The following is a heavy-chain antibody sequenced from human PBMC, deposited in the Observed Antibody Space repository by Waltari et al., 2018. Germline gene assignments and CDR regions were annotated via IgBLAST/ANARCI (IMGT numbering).Heavy chain of an antibody. CDR2: IHGSGRI. CDR1: GDSISGRFW. V-gene: IGHV4-4*02. Sequence: QVQLQESGPGLVKPSGTLSVTCAVSGDSISGRFWWSWVRQTPGKGREWIGQIHGSGRINYNPSLESRVTVSRDTSNNQFSLKLTSATAADTAVYFCARDRGRGLYLDSWGQGILVTVSP. CDR3: ARDRGRGLYLDS. J-gene: IGHJ4*02. D-gene: IGHD5-12*01.